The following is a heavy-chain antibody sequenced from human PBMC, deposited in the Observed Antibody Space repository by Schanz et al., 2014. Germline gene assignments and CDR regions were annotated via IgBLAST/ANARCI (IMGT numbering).Heavy chain of an antibody. Sequence: QVQVVQSGAEVKKPGASVKVSCKASGYTFVSYSMHWVRQAPGQGLEWMGWINGYNGHTLYAQKFQGRVTMTTDTSTSTSYMELTSLRFDDTAVYYCARDFSAYVGNYFDYWGQGTLVTVSS. J-gene: IGHJ4*02. CDR3: ARDFSAYVGNYFDY. CDR1: GYTFVSYS. V-gene: IGHV1-18*04. CDR2: INGYNGHT. D-gene: IGHD5-12*01.